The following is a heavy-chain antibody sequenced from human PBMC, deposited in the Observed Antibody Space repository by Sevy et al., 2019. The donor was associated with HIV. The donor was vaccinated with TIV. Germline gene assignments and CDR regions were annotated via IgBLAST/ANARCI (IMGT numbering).Heavy chain of an antibody. CDR2: ISSSSSYI. J-gene: IGHJ1*01. D-gene: IGHD5-18*01. CDR3: ASVSDTAMAPEYFQH. Sequence: GGSLRLSCAASGFTFSSYSMDWVRQAPGMGLEWVSSISSSSSYIYYAGSVKGRFTISRDNAKNSLYLQMNSLRAEDTAVYYSASVSDTAMAPEYFQHWGQCTLVTVSS. V-gene: IGHV3-21*01. CDR1: GFTFSSYS.